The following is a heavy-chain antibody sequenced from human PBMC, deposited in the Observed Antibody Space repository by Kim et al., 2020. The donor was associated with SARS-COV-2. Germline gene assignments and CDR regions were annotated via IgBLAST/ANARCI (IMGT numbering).Heavy chain of an antibody. Sequence: SETLSLTCTVSGGSISSSSYYWGWIRQPPGKGLEWIGSIYYSGSTYYNPSLKSRVTISVDTSKNQFSLKLSSVTAADTAVYYCARLQKLVVIHDFDYWG. CDR3: ARLQKLVVIHDFDY. J-gene: IGHJ4*01. CDR1: GGSISSSSYY. V-gene: IGHV4-39*01. D-gene: IGHD3-22*01. CDR2: IYYSGST.